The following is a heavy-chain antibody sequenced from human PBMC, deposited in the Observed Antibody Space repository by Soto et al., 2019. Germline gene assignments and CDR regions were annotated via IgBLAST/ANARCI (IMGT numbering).Heavy chain of an antibody. CDR1: GYPVTAYY. V-gene: IGHV1-2*02. D-gene: IGHD3-3*01. Sequence: QLHLVQSGAVVKKPGASVTVSCSASGYPVTAYYMHWVRQAPGRGLEWMGGINPATGAAKYTQTFQGRVTMTRDTYTSTVLMELSGLPSEDTAGFYCARGGGVGVAGSAAFDMWGQGTVVNVSS. CDR3: ARGGGVGVAGSAAFDM. J-gene: IGHJ3*02. CDR2: INPATGAA.